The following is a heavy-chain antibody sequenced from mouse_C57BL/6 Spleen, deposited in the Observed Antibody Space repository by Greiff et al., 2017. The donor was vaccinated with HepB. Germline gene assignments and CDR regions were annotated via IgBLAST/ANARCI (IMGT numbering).Heavy chain of an antibody. J-gene: IGHJ4*01. CDR1: GYAFSSSW. CDR2: IYPGDGDT. CDR3: ARYYGNYESMDY. Sequence: VQLVESGPELVKPGASVKISCKASGYAFSSSWMNWVKQRPGKGLEWIGRIYPGDGDTNYNGKFKGKATLTADKSSSTAYMQLSSLTSEDSAVYFCARYYGNYESMDYWGQGTSVTVSS. D-gene: IGHD2-1*01. V-gene: IGHV1-82*01.